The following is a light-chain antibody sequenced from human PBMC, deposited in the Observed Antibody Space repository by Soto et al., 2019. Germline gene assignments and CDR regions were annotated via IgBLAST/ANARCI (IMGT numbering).Light chain of an antibody. CDR2: DAS. Sequence: DIQMTQSPSTLSASVGDRVTITCRASQSISSWLAWYQQKPGKAPKLLIYDASSLESGVPSRFSGSGSGTEFTLTISSPQPDDFATYYCQQYNSYTWTFGQGTKVDXK. V-gene: IGKV1-5*01. CDR3: QQYNSYTWT. J-gene: IGKJ1*01. CDR1: QSISSW.